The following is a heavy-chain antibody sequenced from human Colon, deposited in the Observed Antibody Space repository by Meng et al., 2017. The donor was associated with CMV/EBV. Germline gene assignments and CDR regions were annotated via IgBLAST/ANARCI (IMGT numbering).Heavy chain of an antibody. CDR2: ISIFNGRT. D-gene: IGHD2-2*01. CDR3: ARVGDIVVAPAAPFDY. CDR1: GYTFTHYA. J-gene: IGHJ4*02. Sequence: ASVKVSCKASGYTFTHYAIHWVRQAPGQGLEWMGWISIFNGRTNYAQKFQGRVTMTSDMSTRTAYLELRGLRSDDTAVYYCARVGDIVVAPAAPFDYWGQGTLVTVSS. V-gene: IGHV1-18*01.